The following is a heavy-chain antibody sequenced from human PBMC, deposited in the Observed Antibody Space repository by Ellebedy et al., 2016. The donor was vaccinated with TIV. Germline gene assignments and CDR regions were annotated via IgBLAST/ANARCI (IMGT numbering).Heavy chain of an antibody. J-gene: IGHJ5*02. CDR2: INPNSGGT. Sequence: ASVKVSXXASGYTFTGYYMHWVRQAPGQGLEWMGWINPNSGGTNYAQKFQGWVTMTRDTSISTAYMELSRLRSDDTAVYYCARDWDDTWFDPWGQGTLVTVSS. CDR3: ARDWDDTWFDP. CDR1: GYTFTGYY. V-gene: IGHV1-2*04. D-gene: IGHD1-26*01.